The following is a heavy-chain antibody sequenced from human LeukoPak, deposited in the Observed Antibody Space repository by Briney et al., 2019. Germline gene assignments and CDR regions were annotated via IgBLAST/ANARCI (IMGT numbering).Heavy chain of an antibody. CDR2: ISASGGTT. J-gene: IGHJ6*04. Sequence: GGSLRLSCAASGFTFSSYGISWVRQAPGKGLEWVSAISASGGTTYYADSVKGHFTISRDNSKNTLYLQMNSLRAEDTAVYYCAELGITMIGGVWGKGTTVTISS. V-gene: IGHV3-23*01. D-gene: IGHD3-10*02. CDR1: GFTFSSYG. CDR3: AELGITMIGGV.